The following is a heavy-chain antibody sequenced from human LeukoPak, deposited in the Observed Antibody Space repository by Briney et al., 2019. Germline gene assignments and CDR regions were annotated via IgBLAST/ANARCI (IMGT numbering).Heavy chain of an antibody. J-gene: IGHJ6*03. V-gene: IGHV4-4*09. CDR1: GGSISSYY. CDR2: IYTSGST. CDR3: AGIGYYYYYMDV. Sequence: PSQTLSLTCTVSGGSISSYYWSWLRQPPGKGLEWIGYIYTSGSTNYNPSLKSRVTISVDTSKNQFSLKLSSVTAADTAEYYCAGIGYYYYYMDVWGKGTTVTVSS.